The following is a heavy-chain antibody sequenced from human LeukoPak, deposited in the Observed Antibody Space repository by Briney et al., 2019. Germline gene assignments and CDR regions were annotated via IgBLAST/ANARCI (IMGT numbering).Heavy chain of an antibody. CDR1: GFTLSSYA. D-gene: IGHD2-2*01. J-gene: IGHJ4*02. CDR2: ISASGNT. Sequence: GGSLRLSCAASGFTLSSYAMSWVRQGPGKGLEWVSAISASGNTYHADSVKGRFTISRDSSKNTLYLQMNSLRAEDTAVYYCAKAYQVFRVHYPYDYWGQGTLVTVSS. CDR3: AKAYQVFRVHYPYDY. V-gene: IGHV3-23*01.